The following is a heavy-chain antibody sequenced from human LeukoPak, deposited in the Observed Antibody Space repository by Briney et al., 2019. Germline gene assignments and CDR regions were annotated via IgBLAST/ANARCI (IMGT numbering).Heavy chain of an antibody. D-gene: IGHD3/OR15-3a*01. V-gene: IGHV1-8*01. CDR2: MNPNSGNT. J-gene: IGHJ6*03. CDR3: ARALSWTTQSYYYMDV. CDR1: GHTFTSYD. Sequence: ASVKVSCKASGHTFTSYDINWVRQATGQGLEWMGWMNPNSGNTGYAQNFQGRVTMTKNASITTAYMELSSLTSEDTTVYYCARALSWTTQSYYYMDVWGKGTTVTVSS.